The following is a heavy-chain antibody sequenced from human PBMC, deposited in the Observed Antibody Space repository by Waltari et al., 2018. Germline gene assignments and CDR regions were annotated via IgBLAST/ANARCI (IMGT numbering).Heavy chain of an antibody. CDR3: ATYSIGSDY. CDR1: GYSFTSYW. V-gene: IGHV5-51*01. CDR2: VLPSNSNT. J-gene: IGHJ4*02. D-gene: IGHD6-6*01. Sequence: EVQLVQSGAEVRRPGESLTISCKASGYSFTSYWIGWVRQLPGKGLEWMGIVLPSNSNTRYSPSFQGQVTITADKSITTAYLQLSGLRASDTAVYYCATYSIGSDYWGQGTLVTVSS.